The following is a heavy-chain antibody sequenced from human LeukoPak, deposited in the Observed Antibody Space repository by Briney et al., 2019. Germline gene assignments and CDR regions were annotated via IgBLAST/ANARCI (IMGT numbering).Heavy chain of an antibody. CDR3: ARKSRGASFDY. V-gene: IGHV4-59*01. CDR2: IYYSGST. J-gene: IGHJ4*02. Sequence: SETLSLTCTVSGGSISSYYWSWIRQPPGKGLEWIGYIYYSGSTNYNPSLKSRVTISVDTPKNQFSLKLSSVTAADTAVYYCARKSRGASFDYWGQGTLVTVSS. CDR1: GGSISSYY. D-gene: IGHD1-26*01.